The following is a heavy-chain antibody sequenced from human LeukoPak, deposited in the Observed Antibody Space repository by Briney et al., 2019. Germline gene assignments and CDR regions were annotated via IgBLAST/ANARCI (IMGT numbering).Heavy chain of an antibody. CDR1: GFTFSDYY. V-gene: IGHV3-11*01. CDR2: ISSSGSTF. D-gene: IGHD5-18*01. J-gene: IGHJ4*02. CDR3: ARDKAALQLWPSPFDY. Sequence: PGGSLRLSCAASGFTFSDYYMSWIRQAPGKGLEWVSYISSSGSTFYYADSVKGRFTISRDNAKNSLYLQMNSLRAEDTAVYYCARDKAALQLWPSPFDYWGQGTLVTVSS.